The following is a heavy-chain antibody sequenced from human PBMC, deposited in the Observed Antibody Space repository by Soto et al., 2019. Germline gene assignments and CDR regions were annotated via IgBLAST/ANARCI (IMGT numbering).Heavy chain of an antibody. CDR1: GFTFSSYS. V-gene: IGHV3-21*01. CDR2: ISSSSSYI. J-gene: IGHJ6*02. D-gene: IGHD1-26*01. Sequence: GGSLRLSCAASGFTFSSYSMNWVRQAPGKGLEWVSSISSSSSYIYYADSVKGRFTISRDNAKNSLYLQMNSLRAEDTAVYYCAREYGKSSKYYYYYGMDVWGQGTTV. CDR3: AREYGKSSKYYYYYGMDV.